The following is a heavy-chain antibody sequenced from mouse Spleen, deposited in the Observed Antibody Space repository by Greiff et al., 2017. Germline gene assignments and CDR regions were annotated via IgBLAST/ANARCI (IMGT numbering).Heavy chain of an antibody. CDR3: ARQDYYDGSYGAMDY. J-gene: IGHJ4*01. Sequence: EVKVVESGGGLVKPGGSLKLSCAASGFTFSDYGMAWVRQAPGKGPEWVAFISNLAYSIYYADTVTGRFTISRENAKNTLYLEMSSLRSEDTAMYYCARQDYYDGSYGAMDYWGQGTSVTVSS. V-gene: IGHV5-15*01. CDR2: ISNLAYSI. D-gene: IGHD1-1*01. CDR1: GFTFSDYG.